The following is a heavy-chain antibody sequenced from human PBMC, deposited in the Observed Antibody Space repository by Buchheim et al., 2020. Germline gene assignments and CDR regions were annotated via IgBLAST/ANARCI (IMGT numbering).Heavy chain of an antibody. Sequence: QVQLQESGPGLVKPSETLSLTCSISGDSISAYYWSWIRQPAGKGLEWIGRIYASGTTSYNPSLKSRVTMSVDTSKNQFSLKVYAVTAADTAVYYCARGAGILDSTGHQDYYFTHWGQGTL. D-gene: IGHD2/OR15-2a*01. CDR3: ARGAGILDSTGHQDYYFTH. CDR1: GDSISAYY. V-gene: IGHV4-4*07. CDR2: IYASGTT. J-gene: IGHJ4*02.